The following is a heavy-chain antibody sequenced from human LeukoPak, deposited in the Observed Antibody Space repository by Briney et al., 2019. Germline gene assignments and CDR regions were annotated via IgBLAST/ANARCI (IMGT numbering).Heavy chain of an antibody. CDR3: AKSGGYGLIDH. D-gene: IGHD1-26*01. Sequence: ASETLSLTCTVSGGSISSSSYYWGWIRQPPGKGLEWIVTIYYSGSTYYNPSLRSRVTMSVDTSKNQFSLKLSSVTAADTDMYYCAKSGGYGLIDHWGQGTRVTVSS. J-gene: IGHJ4*02. CDR2: IYYSGST. V-gene: IGHV4-39*07. CDR1: GGSISSSSYY.